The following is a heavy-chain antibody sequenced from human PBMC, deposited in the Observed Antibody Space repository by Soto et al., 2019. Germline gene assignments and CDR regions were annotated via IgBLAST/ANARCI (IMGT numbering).Heavy chain of an antibody. CDR3: ARDPSYCSSTSCHPA. CDR1: GFTFSSYS. J-gene: IGHJ5*02. V-gene: IGHV3-21*01. D-gene: IGHD2-2*01. CDR2: ISGSSSYI. Sequence: GSLRLSCAASGFTFSSYSMNWVRQAPGKGPEWVSSISGSSSYIYYADSVKGRFTISRDNAKNSLYLQMNSLRAEDTAVYYCARDPSYCSSTSCHPAWGQGTLVTVSS.